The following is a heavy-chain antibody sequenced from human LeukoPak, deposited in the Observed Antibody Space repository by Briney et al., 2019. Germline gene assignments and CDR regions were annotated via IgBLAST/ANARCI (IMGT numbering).Heavy chain of an antibody. Sequence: GVSVGLSCSACGFTFNCYAMRWVPQAPGKGLEWVSAISGSGGSTYYADPVKGRFTISRDNSKNTLYLQMNSLRAEDTAVYYCAKGPGSGRYYFLWGQGTLVTVSS. D-gene: IGHD3-10*01. J-gene: IGHJ4*02. CDR3: AKGPGSGRYYFL. CDR1: GFTFNCYA. V-gene: IGHV3-23*01. CDR2: ISGSGGST.